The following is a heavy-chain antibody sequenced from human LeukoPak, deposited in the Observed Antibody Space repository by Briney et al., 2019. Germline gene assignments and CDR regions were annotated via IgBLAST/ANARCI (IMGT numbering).Heavy chain of an antibody. CDR1: GFTFSSYD. Sequence: GGSLRLSCAASGFTFSSYDMHWVRQAPGKGLEWVAVIWYDGSNKYYADSVKGRFTISRDNSKNMLYLQMNSLRAEDTAVYYCARSPGSFDYWGQGTLVTVSS. J-gene: IGHJ4*02. D-gene: IGHD2-15*01. V-gene: IGHV3-33*01. CDR3: ARSPGSFDY. CDR2: IWYDGSNK.